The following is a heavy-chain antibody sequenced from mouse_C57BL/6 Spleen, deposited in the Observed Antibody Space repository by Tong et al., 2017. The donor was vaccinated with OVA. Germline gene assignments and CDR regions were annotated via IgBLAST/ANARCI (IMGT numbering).Heavy chain of an antibody. Sequence: VQLQESGAELVRPGASVTLSCKASGYTFTDYEMHWVKQTPVHGLEWIGAIDPETGGTAYNQKFKGKAILTADKSSSTAYMELRSLTSEDSAVYFCARKDDYGWFAYWGQGTLVTVSA. CDR2: IDPETGGT. J-gene: IGHJ3*01. CDR3: ARKDDYGWFAY. V-gene: IGHV1-15*01. CDR1: GYTFTDYE. D-gene: IGHD2-4*01.